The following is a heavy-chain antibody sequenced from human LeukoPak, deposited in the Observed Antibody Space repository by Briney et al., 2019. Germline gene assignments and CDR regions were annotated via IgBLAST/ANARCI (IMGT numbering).Heavy chain of an antibody. CDR2: VYESGGT. Sequence: SETLSLTCAVYIDSFSNYHWNWIRQTPAKGMEWIGEVYESGGTNISPSYRSRVILSVDTSKNQFSLKLISVTVADTAIYYCARGQGATVPQVGKNWFDPWGQGTRVTVSS. J-gene: IGHJ5*02. D-gene: IGHD1-26*01. V-gene: IGHV4-34*01. CDR3: ARGQGATVPQVGKNWFDP. CDR1: IDSFSNYH.